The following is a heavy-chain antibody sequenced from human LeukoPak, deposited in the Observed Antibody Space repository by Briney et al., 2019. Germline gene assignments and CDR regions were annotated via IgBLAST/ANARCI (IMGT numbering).Heavy chain of an antibody. CDR1: GYTFTTYG. CDR2: IIPIFGTA. V-gene: IGHV1-69*13. Sequence: SVKVSCKASGYTFTTYGISWVRQAPGQGLEWMGGIIPIFGTANYAQKFQGRVTITADESTSTAYMELSSLRSEDTAVYYCARDNPRIAAAAFDPWGQGTLVTVSS. D-gene: IGHD6-13*01. J-gene: IGHJ5*02. CDR3: ARDNPRIAAAAFDP.